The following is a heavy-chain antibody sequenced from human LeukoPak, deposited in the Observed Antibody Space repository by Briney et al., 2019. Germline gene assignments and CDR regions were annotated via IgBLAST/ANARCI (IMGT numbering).Heavy chain of an antibody. D-gene: IGHD6-19*01. J-gene: IGHJ4*02. V-gene: IGHV3-15*01. CDR2: IKSKTDGGPT. Sequence: KPGGSLRLSCAAPGFTFSNAWMSWVRQAPGKGLEWVGRIKSKTDGGPTDYAAPVKGRFTISRDDSKNTLYLQMNSLKTEDTAVYYCTTIAVAGTGSDYFDYWGQGTLVTVSS. CDR1: GFTFSNAW. CDR3: TTIAVAGTGSDYFDY.